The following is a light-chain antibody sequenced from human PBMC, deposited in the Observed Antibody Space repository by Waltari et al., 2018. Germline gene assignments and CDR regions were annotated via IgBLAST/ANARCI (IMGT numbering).Light chain of an antibody. V-gene: IGKV3-11*01. Sequence: EIVLTQSPATLSLSPGERATLSCRASQSVSSYLAWYQQKPGQAPRLLIYDASTRATGTPGRFSGNGSGTDFTLTISSLEPEDFAVYYCQQRSNWPLTFGPGTKVDI. CDR2: DAS. CDR3: QQRSNWPLT. J-gene: IGKJ3*01. CDR1: QSVSSY.